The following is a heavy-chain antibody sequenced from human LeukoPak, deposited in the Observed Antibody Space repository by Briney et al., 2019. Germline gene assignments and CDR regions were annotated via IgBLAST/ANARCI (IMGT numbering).Heavy chain of an antibody. CDR2: IYYSGST. CDR1: GGSISSYY. D-gene: IGHD3-3*01. J-gene: IGHJ6*03. Sequence: SETLSLTCTVSGGSISSYYWSWIRQPPGKGLEWIGYIYYSGSTNYNPSLKSRVTISVDTSKNQFSLKLSSVTAADTPVYYCARTHDFWSGYYYMDVWGKGTTVTVSS. V-gene: IGHV4-59*01. CDR3: ARTHDFWSGYYYMDV.